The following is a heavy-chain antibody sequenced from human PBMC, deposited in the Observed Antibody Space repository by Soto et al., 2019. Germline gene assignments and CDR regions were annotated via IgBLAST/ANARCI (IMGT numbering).Heavy chain of an antibody. CDR1: GYTFTSYA. V-gene: IGHV1-3*01. Sequence: QVQLVQSGAEVKKPGASVKVSCKASGYTFTSYAMHWVRQAPGQRLEWMGWINADNDNTKYSQKFPRRVTITRDTSASTGYMELGSLIYEDTAVYYCARYPGYSYGYNWGQGTLVTVSS. CDR3: ARYPGYSYGYN. CDR2: INADNDNT. D-gene: IGHD5-18*01. J-gene: IGHJ4*02.